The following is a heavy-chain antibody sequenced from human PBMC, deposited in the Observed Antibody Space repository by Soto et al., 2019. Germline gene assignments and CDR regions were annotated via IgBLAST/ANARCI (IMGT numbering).Heavy chain of an antibody. D-gene: IGHD3-22*01. CDR3: AKVKVNYYYGMDV. V-gene: IGHV3-23*01. Sequence: GGSLRLSCAVSGFTFSNYWMSWVRQAPGKGLEWVSTISRRGGSTYYADSVKGRFTISRDNSKNTLYLQMNSLRAEDTAVYHCAKVKVNYYYGMDVWGQGTTVTVSS. J-gene: IGHJ6*02. CDR2: ISRRGGST. CDR1: GFTFSNYW.